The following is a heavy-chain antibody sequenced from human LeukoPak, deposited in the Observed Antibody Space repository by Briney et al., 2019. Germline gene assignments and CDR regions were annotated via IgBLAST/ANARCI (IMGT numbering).Heavy chain of an antibody. V-gene: IGHV3-23*01. CDR3: ANPSIAAAGTRGYFQH. D-gene: IGHD6-13*01. CDR2: ISGSGGCT. J-gene: IGHJ1*01. Sequence: PGGSLRLSCAASGFTFSSYAMSWVRQAPGKGLEWVSAISGSGGCTYYADSVKGRFTISRDNSKNTLYLQMNSLRAEDTAVYYCANPSIAAAGTRGYFQHWGQGTLVTVSS. CDR1: GFTFSSYA.